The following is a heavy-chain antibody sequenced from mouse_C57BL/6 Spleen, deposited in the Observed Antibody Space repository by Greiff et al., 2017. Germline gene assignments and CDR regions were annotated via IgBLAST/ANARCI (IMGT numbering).Heavy chain of an antibody. D-gene: IGHD4-1*01. J-gene: IGHJ2*01. CDR1: GYAFSSSW. Sequence: VQLQQSGPELVKPGASVKISCKASGYAFSSSWMNWVKQRPGKGLEWIGRIYPGDGDTNYNGKFKGKATLTADKSSSTAYMQLSSLTSEDSAVYFCARSGWDVGDWGQGTTLTVSS. V-gene: IGHV1-82*01. CDR2: IYPGDGDT. CDR3: ARSGWDVGD.